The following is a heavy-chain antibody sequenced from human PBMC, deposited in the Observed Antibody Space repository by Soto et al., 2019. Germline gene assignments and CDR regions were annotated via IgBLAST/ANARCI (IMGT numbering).Heavy chain of an antibody. CDR1: GYTLTNYG. Sequence: QVQLVQSGAEVKKPGASVKVSCKASGYTLTNYGISWVRQAPGQGPEWMGWISAYNDKTKYAQKFQGRVTMTTDTSTSTAYMELRSLRSDDTAVYYCASAWQWLDPERGYFDYWGQGTLVTVSS. J-gene: IGHJ4*02. D-gene: IGHD6-19*01. V-gene: IGHV1-18*01. CDR3: ASAWQWLDPERGYFDY. CDR2: ISAYNDKT.